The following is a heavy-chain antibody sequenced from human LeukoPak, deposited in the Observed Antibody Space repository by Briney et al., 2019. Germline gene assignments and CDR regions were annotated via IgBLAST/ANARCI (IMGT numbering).Heavy chain of an antibody. D-gene: IGHD5-12*01. CDR2: IYYSGST. CDR1: GYSLSSGYY. V-gene: IGHV4-38-2*02. J-gene: IGHJ4*02. Sequence: PSETLSLTCTVSGYSLSSGYYWGWIRQPPGKGLEWIGSIYYSGSTYYNPSLKSRVTISVDTSKNQFSLKLSSVTAADTAVYYCASEIHSGYYFDYWGQGTLVTVSS. CDR3: ASEIHSGYYFDY.